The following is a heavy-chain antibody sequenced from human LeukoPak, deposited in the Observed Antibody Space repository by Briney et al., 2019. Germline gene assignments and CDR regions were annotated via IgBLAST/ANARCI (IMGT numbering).Heavy chain of an antibody. CDR2: ISSSSSTI. V-gene: IGHV3-48*01. CDR3: ARDEALRPSSSSLYYFDY. CDR1: GFTFSSYS. Sequence: GGSLRLSCVASGFTFSSYSMNWVRQAPGKGLEWVSYISSSSSTIYYADSVKGRFTISRDNAKNSLYLQMNSLRAEDTAVYYCARDEALRPSSSSLYYFDYWGQGTLVTVSS. J-gene: IGHJ4*02. D-gene: IGHD6-6*01.